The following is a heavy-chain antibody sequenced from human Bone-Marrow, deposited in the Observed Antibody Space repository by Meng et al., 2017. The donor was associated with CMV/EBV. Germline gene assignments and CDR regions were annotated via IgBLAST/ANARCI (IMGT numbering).Heavy chain of an antibody. CDR3: ARDFGPED. D-gene: IGHD3-16*01. V-gene: IGHV3-30*04. CDR2: ISYDGSNK. Sequence: GESLKISCAASGFTFSSYAMHWVRQAPGKGLEWVAVISYDGSNKYYADSVKGRFTISRDNSKNTLYLQMNSLRAEDTAVYYCARDFGPEDWGQGTLVTVSS. CDR1: GFTFSSYA. J-gene: IGHJ4*02.